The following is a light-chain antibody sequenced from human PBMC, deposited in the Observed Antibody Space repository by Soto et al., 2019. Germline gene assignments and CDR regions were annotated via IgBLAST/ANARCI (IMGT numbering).Light chain of an antibody. CDR1: QAIGSW. CDR2: DAS. Sequence: DIQMTQSPSSLSASVGDRVTITCRASQAIGSWLAWYQQKPGKAPTSLIYDASNLQTEVPSRFSGSGSGTDFTLTISGLQPEDSATYYCQQYNSYPLTFGGGTMVXXK. J-gene: IGKJ4*01. V-gene: IGKV1D-16*01. CDR3: QQYNSYPLT.